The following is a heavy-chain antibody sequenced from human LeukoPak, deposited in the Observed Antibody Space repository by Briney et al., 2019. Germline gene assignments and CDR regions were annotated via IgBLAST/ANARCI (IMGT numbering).Heavy chain of an antibody. V-gene: IGHV1-8*01. Sequence: ASVKVSCKASGYTFTSYDINWVRQATGQGLEWMGWMNPNSGNTGYAQKFQGRVTMTRNTSLSTAHMELSSLTSEDTAVYFCARIYLVYYGSESYKYYFDYWGQGMLVTVSS. CDR3: ARIYLVYYGSESYKYYFDY. J-gene: IGHJ4*02. CDR1: GYTFTSYD. D-gene: IGHD3-10*01. CDR2: MNPNSGNT.